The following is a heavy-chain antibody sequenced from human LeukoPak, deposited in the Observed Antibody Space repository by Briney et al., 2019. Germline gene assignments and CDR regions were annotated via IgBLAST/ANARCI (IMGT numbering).Heavy chain of an antibody. CDR1: GSTFSTYG. V-gene: IGHV3-48*01. J-gene: IGHJ5*02. D-gene: IGHD2-15*01. CDR2: ISTTSGTI. CDR3: AGGYCSDGTCYRFDP. Sequence: GGSLRLSCTASGSTFSTYGMNWVRQAPGKGLEWLSYISTTSGTIYYADSVKGRFTISRENAKNSLYLQMNSLRAEDTAVYYCAGGYCSDGTCYRFDPWGQGTPVTVSS.